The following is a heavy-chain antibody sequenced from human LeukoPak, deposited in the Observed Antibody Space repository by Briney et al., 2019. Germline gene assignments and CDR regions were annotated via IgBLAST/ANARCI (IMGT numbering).Heavy chain of an antibody. CDR2: VNLQGST. J-gene: IGHJ4*02. CDR3: AREGGPYRPLDY. CDR1: GGSITSTNY. V-gene: IGHV4-4*02. Sequence: SETLSLTCGVSGGSITSTNYWTWVRQPPGKGLEWIGEVNLQGSTNYNPSLMGRVAISVDMSKNHISLQLTSVTAADTAVYYCAREGGPYRPLDYSGQGTLVIVSS.